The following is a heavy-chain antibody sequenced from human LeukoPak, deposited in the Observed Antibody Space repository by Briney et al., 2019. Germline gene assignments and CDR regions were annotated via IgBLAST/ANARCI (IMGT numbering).Heavy chain of an antibody. Sequence: WASVKVSCKASGGTFSSYAISWVRQAPGQGLEWMGGIVPIFGTANYAQKSQGRVTITADESTSTAYMELSSLRSEDTAVYYCARDDPRGQWLVPYYYYYGMDVWGQGTTVTVSS. CDR3: ARDDPRGQWLVPYYYYYGMDV. CDR1: GGTFSSYA. V-gene: IGHV1-69*13. D-gene: IGHD6-19*01. J-gene: IGHJ6*02. CDR2: IVPIFGTA.